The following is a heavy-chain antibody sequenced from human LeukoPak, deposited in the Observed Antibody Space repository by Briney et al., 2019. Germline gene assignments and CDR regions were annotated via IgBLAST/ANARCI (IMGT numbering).Heavy chain of an antibody. D-gene: IGHD6-13*01. CDR1: GGSFSGYY. V-gene: IGHV4-34*01. CDR2: INHSGST. CDR3: ARDRGSWY. J-gene: IGHJ4*02. Sequence: SETLSLICAVYGGSFSGYYWSWIRQPPGKGLEWIGEINHSGSTYYNPSLKSRVTISVDTSKNQFSLKLSSVTAADTAVYYCARDRGSWYWGQGTLVTVSS.